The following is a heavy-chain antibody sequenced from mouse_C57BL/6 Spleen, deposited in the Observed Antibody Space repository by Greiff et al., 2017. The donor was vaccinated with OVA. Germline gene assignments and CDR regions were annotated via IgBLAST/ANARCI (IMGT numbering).Heavy chain of an antibody. Sequence: QVQLQQPGAELVMPGASVKLSCKASGYTFTSYWMHWVKQRPGQGLEWIGEIDPSDSYTNYNQQFKGKSTLTVDKSSSTAYMQLSSLTSEDSAVYYGARGYYGSSSPYYFDYWGQGTTLTVSS. V-gene: IGHV1-69*01. CDR1: GYTFTSYW. D-gene: IGHD1-1*01. CDR2: IDPSDSYT. CDR3: ARGYYGSSSPYYFDY. J-gene: IGHJ2*01.